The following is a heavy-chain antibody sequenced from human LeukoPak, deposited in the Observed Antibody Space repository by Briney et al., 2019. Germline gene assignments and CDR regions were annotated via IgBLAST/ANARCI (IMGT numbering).Heavy chain of an antibody. D-gene: IGHD3-10*01. CDR2: ISSSSSYI. CDR3: ARDPSLRFGEIWFDP. J-gene: IGHJ5*02. Sequence: GGSLRLSCAASGFTFSSYSMNCVRQAPGKGLEWVSSISSSSSYIYYADSVKGRFTISRDNAKNSLYLQMNSLRAEDTAVYYCARDPSLRFGEIWFDPWGQGTLVTVSS. V-gene: IGHV3-21*01. CDR1: GFTFSSYS.